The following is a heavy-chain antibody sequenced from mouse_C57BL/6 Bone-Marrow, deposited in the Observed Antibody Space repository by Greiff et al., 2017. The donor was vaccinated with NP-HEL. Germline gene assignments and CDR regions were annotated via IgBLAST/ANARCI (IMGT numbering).Heavy chain of an antibody. CDR3: AWAFYDYGRFAY. D-gene: IGHD2-4*01. Sequence: QVQLKQPGAELVKPGASVKVSCKASGYTFTSYWMHWVKQRPGQGLEWIGRIHPSDSDTNYNQKFKGKATLTVDKSSSTAYMQLSSLTSEDSAVYYCAWAFYDYGRFAYWGQGTLVTVSA. J-gene: IGHJ3*01. CDR2: IHPSDSDT. V-gene: IGHV1-74*01. CDR1: GYTFTSYW.